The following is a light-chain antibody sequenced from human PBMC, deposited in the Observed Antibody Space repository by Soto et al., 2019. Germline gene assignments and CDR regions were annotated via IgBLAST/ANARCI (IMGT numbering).Light chain of an antibody. V-gene: IGKV4-1*01. CDR1: QSLLSSADNKNY. Sequence: DIVMTQSPDSLAVSLGERATINCKSSQSLLSSADNKNYFAWYQQKSGQPPNLLIYGASTRQSGVPNRISGSGSGTDFTLTISRLQAEDVAIYSCQQYYGGPITFGGGTKVEIK. J-gene: IGKJ4*01. CDR2: GAS. CDR3: QQYYGGPIT.